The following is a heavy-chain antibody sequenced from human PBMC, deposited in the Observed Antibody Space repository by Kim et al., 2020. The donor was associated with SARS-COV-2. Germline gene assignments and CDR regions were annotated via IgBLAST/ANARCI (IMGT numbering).Heavy chain of an antibody. CDR2: TYYRSKWYN. Sequence: SQTLSLTCAISGDSVSSNSAAWNWIMQSPSRGLEWLGRTYYRSKWYNDYAVSVKSRITINPDTSKNQFSLQLNSVTPEDTAVYYCARWLVPRERYYYGMDVWGQGTTVTVSS. CDR1: GDSVSSNSAA. CDR3: ARWLVPRERYYYGMDV. J-gene: IGHJ6*02. V-gene: IGHV6-1*01. D-gene: IGHD6-19*01.